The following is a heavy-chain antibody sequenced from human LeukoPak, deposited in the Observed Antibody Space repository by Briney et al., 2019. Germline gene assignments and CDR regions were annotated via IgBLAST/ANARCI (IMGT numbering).Heavy chain of an antibody. V-gene: IGHV3-7*01. CDR2: IKHDGSEE. CDR1: GFILSGYF. J-gene: IGHJ6*02. CDR3: AKDKYGSSWYYGMDV. Sequence: TGGSLRLSCAASGFILSGYFMSWVRQAPGKGLEWVASIKHDGSEEYYVDSVRGRFTISRDNTKSSLYLQMSSLRAEDTAVYYCAKDKYGSSWYYGMDVWGQGTTVTVSS. D-gene: IGHD6-13*01.